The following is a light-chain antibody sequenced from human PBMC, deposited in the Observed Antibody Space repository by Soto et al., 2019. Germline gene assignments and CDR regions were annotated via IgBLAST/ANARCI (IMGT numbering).Light chain of an antibody. CDR1: QSVDSTY. Sequence: IVLTQSPGTLSLSPGERATLSCRASQSVDSTYLAWYQQKPDQSPRLLIYATSTRAAGIPDRFSGSGSGADFTLTISRLEPDDVAVYYCQQYDTSPPMYTFGQVTKVDI. CDR2: ATS. V-gene: IGKV3-20*01. J-gene: IGKJ2*01. CDR3: QQYDTSPPMYT.